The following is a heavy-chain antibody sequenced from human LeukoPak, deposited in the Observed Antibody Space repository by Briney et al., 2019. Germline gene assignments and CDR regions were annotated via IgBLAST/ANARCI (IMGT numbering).Heavy chain of an antibody. CDR1: GYTFTGHF. V-gene: IGHV1-2*02. D-gene: IGHD3-3*01. J-gene: IGHJ4*02. CDR3: ARVREWEEISGAIPDYFDY. CDR2: IKPKSGAT. Sequence: ASVKVSCKTSGYTFTGHFMNWVRQAPEQGLEWMGWIKPKSGATAYAQKFQGRVTMTRDTAINTAYLEVSGLTPDDTAVYYCARVREWEEISGAIPDYFDYWGQGTPITVSS.